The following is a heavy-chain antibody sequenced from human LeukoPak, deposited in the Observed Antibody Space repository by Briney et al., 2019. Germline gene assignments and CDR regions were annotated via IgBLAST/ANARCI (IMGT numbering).Heavy chain of an antibody. J-gene: IGHJ4*02. CDR1: GFTFSSSP. Sequence: PGGSLRLSCAASGFTFSSSPMSWVRQAPGKGLEWVSVIGGSGGNINYAGSVKGRFTISRDNSKNTLYLQMNSLRAEDTAVYYCAQWHTVDYWGQGTLVTVSS. CDR2: IGGSGGNI. D-gene: IGHD2-8*01. CDR3: AQWHTVDY. V-gene: IGHV3-23*01.